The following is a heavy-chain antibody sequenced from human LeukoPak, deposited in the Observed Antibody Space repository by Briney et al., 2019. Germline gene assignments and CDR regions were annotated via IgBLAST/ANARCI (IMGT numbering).Heavy chain of an antibody. D-gene: IGHD1-1*01. CDR3: ARAKLRNWFDP. Sequence: SETLSLTCAVYDGSFSGYHWSWIRQPPGKGLEWIGYIYYSGSTNYNPSLKSRVTMSVDTSKNQFSLSLSSVTAADTAVYYCARAKLRNWFDPWGQGTLVTVSS. CDR1: DGSFSGYH. V-gene: IGHV4-34*11. J-gene: IGHJ5*02. CDR2: IYYSGST.